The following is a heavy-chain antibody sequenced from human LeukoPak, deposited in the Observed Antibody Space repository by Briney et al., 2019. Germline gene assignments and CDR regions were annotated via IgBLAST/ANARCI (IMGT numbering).Heavy chain of an antibody. V-gene: IGHV3-53*04. CDR1: GFTVSSNY. Sequence: PGGSLRLSCAASGFTVSSNYMTWVRQAPGKGLEWVSLIYTDGSTYYADSVKGRFTISRHNSKNTLYIQMNSLGADDTAVYYCATGYSDYRRSYYYGMDVWGQGTTVTVSS. CDR3: ATGYSDYRRSYYYGMDV. CDR2: IYTDGST. D-gene: IGHD5-12*01. J-gene: IGHJ6*02.